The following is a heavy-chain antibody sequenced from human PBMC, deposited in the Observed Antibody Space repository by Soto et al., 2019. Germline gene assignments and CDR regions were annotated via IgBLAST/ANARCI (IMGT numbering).Heavy chain of an antibody. V-gene: IGHV3-23*01. D-gene: IGHD3-16*01. CDR3: AKVELRLVVGDC. J-gene: IGHJ4*02. CDR1: GFSFNTYT. CDR2: ISGSGSST. Sequence: PGGSLRLSCAASGFSFNTYTLSWVRQAPGKGLEWVSSISGSGSSTYYADSVKGRFTISRDNSKNTLYLQMNILRAEDTAVYYCAKVELRLVVGDCWGQGTLVTVSS.